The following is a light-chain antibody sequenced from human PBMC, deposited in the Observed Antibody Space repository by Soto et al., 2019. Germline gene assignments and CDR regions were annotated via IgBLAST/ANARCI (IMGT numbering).Light chain of an antibody. Sequence: QSALTQPASVSGSPGQSITISCTGTSSDVGGYRYVSWFQHHPGKAPKLIIYEVSKRPSGISDLFSGSKSGNTASLTISGLQAEDEADYYCNSYTSTTPYVFGTGTKLTVL. V-gene: IGLV2-14*01. J-gene: IGLJ1*01. CDR2: EVS. CDR3: NSYTSTTPYV. CDR1: SSDVGGYRY.